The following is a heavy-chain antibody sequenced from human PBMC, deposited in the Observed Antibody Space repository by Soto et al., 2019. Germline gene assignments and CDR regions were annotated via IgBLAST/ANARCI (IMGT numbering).Heavy chain of an antibody. CDR3: ARIPSPYGLVTAFDY. CDR2: IYYSGST. Sequence: QVQLQESGPGLVKPSQTLSLTCTVSGGSMSSGGYYWSWISQHPGKGLEWIGYIYYSGSTYYNPSLKSRVTISVDTSKNQFSLKLSSVTAADTAVYYCARIPSPYGLVTAFDYWGQGTLVTVSS. D-gene: IGHD3-3*01. J-gene: IGHJ4*02. V-gene: IGHV4-31*03. CDR1: GGSMSSGGYY.